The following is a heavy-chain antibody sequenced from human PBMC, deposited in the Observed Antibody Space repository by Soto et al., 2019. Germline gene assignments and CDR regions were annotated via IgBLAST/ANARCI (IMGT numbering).Heavy chain of an antibody. J-gene: IGHJ4*02. D-gene: IGHD3-10*01. Sequence: QVQLVQSGAEVQKPGSSVKVSCKASGGIFSTYAISWLRQAPGQGLEWMGGIIPLFGTPNYAQRFQGRGTITADESTITAYMELCRLRSEDTAVYYCARDRDDYGSGNYYNRIDFWGQGTLVTVSS. CDR2: IIPLFGTP. CDR3: ARDRDDYGSGNYYNRIDF. CDR1: GGIFSTYA. V-gene: IGHV1-69*01.